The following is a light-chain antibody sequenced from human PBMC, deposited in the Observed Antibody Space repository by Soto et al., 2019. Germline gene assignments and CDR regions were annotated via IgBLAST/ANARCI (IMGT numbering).Light chain of an antibody. CDR1: SSDVGGYNY. V-gene: IGLV2-14*01. CDR3: SSYTSSNTVI. J-gene: IGLJ2*01. Sequence: QSALTQPASVSGSPGQSITISCTGTSSDVGGYNYVSWYQQHPGKAPKLLIYEVSNRPSGVSNRFSGSKSGNTASLTISGLQAEDEADYYCSSYTSSNTVIFGVGTKVTVL. CDR2: EVS.